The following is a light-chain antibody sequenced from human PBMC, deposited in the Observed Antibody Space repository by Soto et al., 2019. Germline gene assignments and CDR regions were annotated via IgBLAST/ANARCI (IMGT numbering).Light chain of an antibody. CDR1: QGIGTY. J-gene: IGKJ4*01. Sequence: IQLSQSPSSLSASVGDGVTVTCRASQGIGTYLAWYQQKPGKVPKLLIYAASTLQSGVPSRFSGSGSGTDFTLTISSLQPDDIATYYCQKYNSAPLTFGGGTKVDI. CDR3: QKYNSAPLT. V-gene: IGKV1-27*01. CDR2: AAS.